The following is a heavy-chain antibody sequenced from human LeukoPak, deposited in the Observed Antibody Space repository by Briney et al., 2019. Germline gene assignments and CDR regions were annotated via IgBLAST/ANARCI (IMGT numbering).Heavy chain of an antibody. Sequence: SETLSLTCTVSRGSISSGSYYWSWIRQPAGKGLEWIGHMYTIGSTNYNPSLKSRVTISVDTPKNQFSLKLSSVTAADTAVYYCARGIAVAGIYNDYWGQGTLVTVSS. D-gene: IGHD6-19*01. V-gene: IGHV4-61*09. J-gene: IGHJ4*02. CDR2: MYTIGST. CDR3: ARGIAVAGIYNDY. CDR1: RGSISSGSYY.